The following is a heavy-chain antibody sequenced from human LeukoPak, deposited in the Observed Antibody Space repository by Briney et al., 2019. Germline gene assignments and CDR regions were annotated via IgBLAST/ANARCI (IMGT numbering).Heavy chain of an antibody. V-gene: IGHV3-23*01. CDR3: AKVLEGIFTFASFDY. D-gene: IGHD3-3*01. CDR1: GFTFSSYA. J-gene: IGHJ4*02. CDR2: ISASGGTT. Sequence: GGSLRLSCAASGFTFSSYAMSWVRQAPGKGLEWVSAISASGGTTHYADSVKGRFTISRDNSKNTMYLQMNSLRAEDTAVYYCAKVLEGIFTFASFDYGGQGPLVTVS.